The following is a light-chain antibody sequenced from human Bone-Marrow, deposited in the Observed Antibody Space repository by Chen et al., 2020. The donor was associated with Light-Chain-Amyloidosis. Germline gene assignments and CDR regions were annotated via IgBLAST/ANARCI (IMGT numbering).Light chain of an antibody. CDR3: ATWDDSLNWV. CDR1: SSNIRTNA. J-gene: IGLJ3*02. Sequence: HSVLTQPPSASGTLGQRVTISCSGSSSNIRTNAVLWYQHLPGTAPKLLIYSDNQRPSGVPDRFYGSKSGTSASLGIFGLQSEDEADYYCATWDDSLNWVFGGGTKLTVL. V-gene: IGLV1-44*01. CDR2: SDN.